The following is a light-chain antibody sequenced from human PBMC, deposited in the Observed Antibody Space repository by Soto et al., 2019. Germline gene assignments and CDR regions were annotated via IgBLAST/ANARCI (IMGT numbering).Light chain of an antibody. Sequence: QSVLTQPASVSGSPGQSITISCTGTSSDVGGYNYVSWYQQHPGKAPKLMIYDVSNRPSGVSNRFSGSQCGNTASLTISGLQAEDEADYYCCSYTSSGTYVFGTGTKVTVL. CDR3: CSYTSSGTYV. CDR2: DVS. CDR1: SSDVGGYNY. V-gene: IGLV2-14*01. J-gene: IGLJ1*01.